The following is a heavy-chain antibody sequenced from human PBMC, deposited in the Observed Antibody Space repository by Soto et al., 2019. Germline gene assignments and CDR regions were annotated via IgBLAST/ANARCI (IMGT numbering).Heavy chain of an antibody. D-gene: IGHD2-2*01. Sequence: ASVKVSCKASGYTFTSYGISWVRQAPGQGLEWMGWISAYNGNTNYAQKHQGRVNMTTDTSTSTAYMELRSLRSDDTSVYYCSREGLVLVPTTVNSVYYYYAIDVWG. CDR2: ISAYNGNT. CDR1: GYTFTSYG. CDR3: SREGLVLVPTTVNSVYYYYAIDV. V-gene: IGHV1-18*01. J-gene: IGHJ6*02.